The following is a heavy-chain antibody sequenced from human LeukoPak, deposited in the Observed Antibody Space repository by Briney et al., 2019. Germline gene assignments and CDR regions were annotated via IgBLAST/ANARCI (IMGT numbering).Heavy chain of an antibody. CDR3: AREYCTNGVCYTYFDY. CDR1: GYTFTSYG. D-gene: IGHD2-8*01. V-gene: IGHV1-18*01. CDR2: ISAYNGNT. Sequence: ASVKVSCKASGYTFTSYGISWVRQAPGQGLEWMGWISAYNGNTNYVQKLQGRVTMTTDTSTSTAYMELRSLRSDDTAVYYCAREYCTNGVCYTYFDYWGQGTLVTVSS. J-gene: IGHJ4*02.